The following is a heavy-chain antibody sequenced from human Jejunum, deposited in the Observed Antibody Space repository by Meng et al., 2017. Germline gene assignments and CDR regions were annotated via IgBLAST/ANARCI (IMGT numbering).Heavy chain of an antibody. Sequence: GQLQLAGPGLVKPSQTLSLTCAISGDSVSSNTGAWNWIRQSPSRGLEWLGRTYYRSKWYNDYAVSVIGRITINPDTSKSQFSLQLNSVTPEDTAVYYCARGSHYAFDVWGQGTMVTVSS. J-gene: IGHJ3*01. CDR1: GDSVSSNTGA. CDR2: TYYRSKWYN. V-gene: IGHV6-1*01. CDR3: ARGSHYAFDV.